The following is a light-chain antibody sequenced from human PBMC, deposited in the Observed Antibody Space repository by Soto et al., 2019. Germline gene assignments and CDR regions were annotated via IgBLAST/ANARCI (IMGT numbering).Light chain of an antibody. J-gene: IGLJ2*01. CDR2: EAN. V-gene: IGLV2-23*01. Sequence: QSALTHPASVSGSPGQSITISCTGGSSDIGSHNLVSWYQQYPGKAPKLMIFEANKRPSGVSNRFSGSKSGNTASLTVSGLQADDEADYYCCSYVGTTTIFGGGTKLTVL. CDR3: CSYVGTTTI. CDR1: SSDIGSHNL.